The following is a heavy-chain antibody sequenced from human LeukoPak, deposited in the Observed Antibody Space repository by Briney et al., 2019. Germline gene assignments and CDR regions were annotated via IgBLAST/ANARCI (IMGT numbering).Heavy chain of an antibody. CDR3: ARDFNGANSFDS. J-gene: IGHJ4*02. V-gene: IGHV4-59*01. Sequence: SETLSLTCTVSGGSISNYYWNWIRQPPGKGLEWIAYIYYSGSTNYNPSLKSRVIISVDTSKNQFSLKLGSVTAADTAVYYCARDFNGANSFDSWGQGTLVTVSS. D-gene: IGHD4/OR15-4a*01. CDR1: GGSISNYY. CDR2: IYYSGST.